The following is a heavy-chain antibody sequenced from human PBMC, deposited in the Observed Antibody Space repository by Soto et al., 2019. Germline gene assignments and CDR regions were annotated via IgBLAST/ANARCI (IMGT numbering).Heavy chain of an antibody. V-gene: IGHV4-34*01. CDR2: INHSGTT. J-gene: IGHJ6*02. CDR1: GGSFSGYS. CDR3: ARARFDSWSHIYYGLDV. D-gene: IGHD3-3*01. Sequence: PSETLSLTCAAYGGSFSGYSWTWLRQPPGKGLEWIGEINHSGTTDYNPALKSRVTMSADTSKNQFSLRMTSVTAADTAVYYCARARFDSWSHIYYGLDVWGQGTTVTVSS.